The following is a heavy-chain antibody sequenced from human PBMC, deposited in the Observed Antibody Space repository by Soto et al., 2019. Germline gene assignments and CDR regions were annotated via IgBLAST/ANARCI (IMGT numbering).Heavy chain of an antibody. V-gene: IGHV4-39*01. Sequence: QLQLQESGPGLVKPSETLSLTCTVSGGSISSSRYSWGWIRQPPGQGLEWIGSIYYSGSTYYNPSLKSRATISVDTSKNQCSRKRSSVTAADTAVYYCARTHDYGDYDFDYWGQGTLVTVSS. J-gene: IGHJ4*02. CDR3: ARTHDYGDYDFDY. CDR2: IYYSGST. CDR1: GGSISSSRYS. D-gene: IGHD4-17*01.